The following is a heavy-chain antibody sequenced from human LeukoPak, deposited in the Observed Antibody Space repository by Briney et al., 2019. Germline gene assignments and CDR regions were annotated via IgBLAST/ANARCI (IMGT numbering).Heavy chain of an antibody. CDR1: GFTFSSYA. Sequence: GGSLRLSCAASGFTFSSYAMSWVRQTPGKGLEWVSAISGGGGSTYYADSVKGRFTISRDNSKNTLYLQMNSLRAEDTAVYYCAKVELRGVIDYFDYWGQGTLVTVSS. D-gene: IGHD3-10*01. CDR2: ISGGGGST. J-gene: IGHJ4*02. CDR3: AKVELRGVIDYFDY. V-gene: IGHV3-23*01.